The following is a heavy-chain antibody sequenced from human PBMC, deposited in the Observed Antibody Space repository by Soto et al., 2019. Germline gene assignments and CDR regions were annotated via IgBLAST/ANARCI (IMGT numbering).Heavy chain of an antibody. Sequence: QVQLQESGPGLVKPSQTLSLTCTVSGGSISSGGYYWSWIRQHTGKGLEWIGYIYYSGSTYYNPSLRSRVTISVDTSKNQFSLKLSSVTAADTAVYYCARSYDSSGSVDYWGPGTLVTVSS. V-gene: IGHV4-31*03. D-gene: IGHD3-22*01. J-gene: IGHJ4*02. CDR3: ARSYDSSGSVDY. CDR2: IYYSGST. CDR1: GGSISSGGYY.